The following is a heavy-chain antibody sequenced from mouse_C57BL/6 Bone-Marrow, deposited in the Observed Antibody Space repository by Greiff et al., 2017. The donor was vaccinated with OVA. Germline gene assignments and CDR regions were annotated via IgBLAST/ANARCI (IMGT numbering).Heavy chain of an antibody. CDR3: ARSPIYYYFDY. D-gene: IGHD1-1*01. CDR2: IYPGSGNT. J-gene: IGHJ2*01. V-gene: IGHV1-76*01. Sequence: VQLVESGAELVRPGASVKLSCKASGYTFTDYYINWVKQRPGQGLEWIARIYPGSGNTYYNEKFKGKATLTAEKSSSTAYMQLSSLTSEDSAVYFCARSPIYYYFDYWGQGTTLTVSS. CDR1: GYTFTDYY.